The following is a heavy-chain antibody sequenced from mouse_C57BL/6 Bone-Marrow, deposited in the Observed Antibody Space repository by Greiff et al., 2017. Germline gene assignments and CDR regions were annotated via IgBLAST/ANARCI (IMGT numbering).Heavy chain of an antibody. CDR2: IYPGGGYT. CDR1: GYTFTNYW. Sequence: VKLQQSGAELVRPGHSVKMSCKASGYTFTNYWIGWAKQRPGHGLEWIGDIYPGGGYTNYNEKFKGKATMTADKSSSTAYMHVSSLTSEDSAIYYRARRGWLLCFDYWGQGTTLTVSS. D-gene: IGHD2-3*01. V-gene: IGHV1-63*01. CDR3: ARRGWLLCFDY. J-gene: IGHJ2*01.